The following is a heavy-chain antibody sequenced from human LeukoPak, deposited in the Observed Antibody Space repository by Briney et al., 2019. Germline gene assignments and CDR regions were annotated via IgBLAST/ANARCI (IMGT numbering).Heavy chain of an antibody. CDR2: IYPGDSDT. CDR3: ARHGRAYSSGRPYYFDY. J-gene: IGHJ4*02. Sequence: GESLKISCKGSGYSFTSYRIGWVRQMPGKGLEWMGIIYPGDSDTRYSPSFQGQVTISADKSISTAYLQWSSLKASDTAMYYCARHGRAYSSGRPYYFDYWGQGTLVTVSS. V-gene: IGHV5-51*01. D-gene: IGHD6-19*01. CDR1: GYSFTSYR.